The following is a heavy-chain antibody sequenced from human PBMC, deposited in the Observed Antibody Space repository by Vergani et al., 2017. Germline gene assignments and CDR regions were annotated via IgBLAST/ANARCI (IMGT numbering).Heavy chain of an antibody. J-gene: IGHJ6*02. CDR1: GFTFSSYS. Sequence: QVQLVESGGGVVQPGGSLRLSCAASGFTFSSYSMHWVRQAPGKGLEWVAFIRYDGSNKYYADSVKGRFTISRDNSKNTLYLQMNSLRAEDTAVYYCAKDGYDILTGPYGMDVWGQGTTVTVSS. D-gene: IGHD3-9*01. CDR2: IRYDGSNK. V-gene: IGHV3-30*02. CDR3: AKDGYDILTGPYGMDV.